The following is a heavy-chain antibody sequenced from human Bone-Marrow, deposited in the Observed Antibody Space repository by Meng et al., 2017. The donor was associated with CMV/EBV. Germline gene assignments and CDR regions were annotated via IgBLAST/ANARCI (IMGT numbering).Heavy chain of an antibody. V-gene: IGHV3-23*01. D-gene: IGHD3-3*01. CDR3: AKPAIITIFGVVTGRFDP. Sequence: FCVCAMSWVRQAPGKGLAWFSAISGSGGGTYSADSVKGRFTISRDNSKNTLYLQMNSLRAEDTAVYYCAKPAIITIFGVVTGRFDPWGQGTLVTVSS. CDR2: ISGSGGGT. J-gene: IGHJ5*02. CDR1: FCVCA.